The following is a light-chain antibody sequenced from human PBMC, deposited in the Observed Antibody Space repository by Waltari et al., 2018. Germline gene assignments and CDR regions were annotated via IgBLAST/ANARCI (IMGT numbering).Light chain of an antibody. J-gene: IGKJ2*01. Sequence: DIQMTQSPSTLSASVGDRVTITCRSSQTITNWLAWYQQKPGEAPKLLRYKASTVDMGVPSRFSGSGSGTEFTLTISSLQPDDFATYYCQQYDNYPYTFGQGTKLEIK. V-gene: IGKV1-5*03. CDR3: QQYDNYPYT. CDR1: QTITNW. CDR2: KAS.